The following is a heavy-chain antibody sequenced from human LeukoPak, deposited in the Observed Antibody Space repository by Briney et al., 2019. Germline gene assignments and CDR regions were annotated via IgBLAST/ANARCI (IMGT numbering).Heavy chain of an antibody. CDR2: ISGSSSST. Sequence: PGGSLRLSCAASGFTFSSYAMSWVRQAPGKGLEWVSAISGSSSSTYYTDSVKGRFTISRDNSKNTLYLQMNGLRAEGTAVYYCAKRGTAMVQIDYWGQGTLVTVSS. V-gene: IGHV3-23*01. CDR1: GFTFSSYA. J-gene: IGHJ4*02. D-gene: IGHD5-18*01. CDR3: AKRGTAMVQIDY.